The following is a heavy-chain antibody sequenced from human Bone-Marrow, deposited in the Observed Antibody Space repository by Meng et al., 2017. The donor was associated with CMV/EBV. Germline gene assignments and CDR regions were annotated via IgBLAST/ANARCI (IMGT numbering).Heavy chain of an antibody. J-gene: IGHJ4*02. CDR2: ISSSSSYI. D-gene: IGHD1-26*01. V-gene: IGHV3-21*01. Sequence: GGSLRLSCAASGFTFSSYSMNWVRQAPGKGLEWVSSISSSSSYIYYADSVKGRFTISRDNAKNSLYLQMNSLRAEDTAVYYCAKDRTPSTRIVGARGGGVDYWGQGTLVTVSS. CDR1: GFTFSSYS. CDR3: AKDRTPSTRIVGARGGGVDY.